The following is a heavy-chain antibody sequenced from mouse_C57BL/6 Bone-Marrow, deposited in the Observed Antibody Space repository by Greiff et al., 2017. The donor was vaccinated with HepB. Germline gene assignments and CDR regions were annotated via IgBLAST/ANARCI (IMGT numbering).Heavy chain of an antibody. J-gene: IGHJ3*01. V-gene: IGHV1-50*01. Sequence: QVHVKQPGAELVKPGASVKLSCKASGYTFTSYWMQWVKQRTGQGLEWIGEIDPSDSYTNYNQKFKGKATLTVDTSSSTAYMQLSSLTSEDSAVYYCARRLGFAYWGQGTLVTVSA. CDR2: IDPSDSYT. CDR3: ARRLGFAY. CDR1: GYTFTSYW. D-gene: IGHD4-1*01.